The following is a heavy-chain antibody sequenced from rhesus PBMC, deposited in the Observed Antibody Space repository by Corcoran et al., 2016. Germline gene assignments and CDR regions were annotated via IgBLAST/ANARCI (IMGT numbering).Heavy chain of an antibody. CDR3: ARDGDTVGTAYFDY. V-gene: IGHV4-73*01. Sequence: QVQLQQWGEGLVKPSETLSLTCAVYGGSISGYYYWSWIRQPPGKGLEWIGYIYGNSASTNYNPSLKNRVTISKDTYKNQFSLKLSSVTAADTAVYYCARDGDTVGTAYFDYWGQGVLVTVSS. CDR2: IYGNSAST. D-gene: IGHD5-42*01. J-gene: IGHJ4*01. CDR1: GGSISGYYY.